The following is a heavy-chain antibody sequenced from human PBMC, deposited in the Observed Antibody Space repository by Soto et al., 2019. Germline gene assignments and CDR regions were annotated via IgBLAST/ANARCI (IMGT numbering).Heavy chain of an antibody. Sequence: NPSETLSLTCAVYGGSFSGYYWSWIRQPPGKGLEWIGEINHSGSTNYNPSLKSRVTISVDTSKNQFSLKLSSVTAADTAVYYCARGRFSKPTSYDYVWGSYRNPVFDYWGQGTLVTVSS. CDR1: GGSFSGYY. CDR2: INHSGST. D-gene: IGHD3-16*02. J-gene: IGHJ4*02. V-gene: IGHV4-34*01. CDR3: ARGRFSKPTSYDYVWGSYRNPVFDY.